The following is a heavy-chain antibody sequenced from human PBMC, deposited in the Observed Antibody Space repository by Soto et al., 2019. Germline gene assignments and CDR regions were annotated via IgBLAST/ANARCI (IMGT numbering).Heavy chain of an antibody. Sequence: GGSLRLSCAASGFTFSSYWMSWVRQAPGKGLEWVANIKQDGSEKYYVDSVKGRFTISRGNAKNSLYLQMNSLRAEDTAVYYCARDGYYYDSSGYPSFDYWGQGTLVTVSS. D-gene: IGHD3-22*01. V-gene: IGHV3-7*01. CDR1: GFTFSSYW. J-gene: IGHJ4*02. CDR2: IKQDGSEK. CDR3: ARDGYYYDSSGYPSFDY.